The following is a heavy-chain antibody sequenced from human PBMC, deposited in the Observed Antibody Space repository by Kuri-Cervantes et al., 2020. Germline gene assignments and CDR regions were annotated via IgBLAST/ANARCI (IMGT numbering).Heavy chain of an antibody. J-gene: IGHJ4*02. CDR3: ARHATWIQLWLSKGVGYFDY. D-gene: IGHD5-18*01. CDR1: GASLSGYY. Sequence: SQTLSLTCAVYGASLSGYYWSWIRQPPGKGLEWIGEISHSGSPNYNPSLKSRVTISVDTSKNQFSLKLSSVTAADAAVYYCARHATWIQLWLSKGVGYFDYWGQGTLVTVSS. V-gene: IGHV4-34*01. CDR2: ISHSGSP.